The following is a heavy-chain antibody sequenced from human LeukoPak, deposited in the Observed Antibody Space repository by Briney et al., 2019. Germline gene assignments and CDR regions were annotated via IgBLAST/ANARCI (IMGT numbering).Heavy chain of an antibody. Sequence: GGSLRLSCAASGFIFSNFAMHWVRQAPGKGLEWVSFTRYDGTTKYYAESVKGRFTISRDNSRNTLFLQMNSLRAEDTAVYYCAKDEGTLIVVGLDYWGQGTQVTVSS. V-gene: IGHV3-30*02. CDR2: TRYDGTTK. D-gene: IGHD3-22*01. CDR1: GFIFSNFA. CDR3: AKDEGTLIVVGLDY. J-gene: IGHJ4*02.